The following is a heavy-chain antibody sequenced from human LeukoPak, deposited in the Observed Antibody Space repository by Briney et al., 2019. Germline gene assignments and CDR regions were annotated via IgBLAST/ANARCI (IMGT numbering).Heavy chain of an antibody. CDR2: IGTAGDT. V-gene: IGHV3-13*01. CDR1: EFTFSSYD. J-gene: IGHJ3*02. D-gene: IGHD1-26*01. Sequence: PGGSLRLSCAASEFTFSSYDMHWVRQAPGKGLEWVSAIGTAGDTYYPGSVKGRFTISRENAKNSLYLQMNSLRAGDTAVYYCARGIVGATTSNAFDIWGQGTMVTVSS. CDR3: ARGIVGATTSNAFDI.